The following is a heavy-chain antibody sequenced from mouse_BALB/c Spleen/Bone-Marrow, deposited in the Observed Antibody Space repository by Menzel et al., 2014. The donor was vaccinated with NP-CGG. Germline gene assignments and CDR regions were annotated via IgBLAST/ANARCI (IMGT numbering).Heavy chain of an antibody. CDR3: ARVCDSDYAMGY. CDR1: GFSLSHYG. Sequence: VKLMESGPGLVAPSQSLSITCTVSGFSLSHYGVHWVRQPPGKGLEWLGVIWAGGSTNYISALMSRLTISKDNSKSQVFLKMHSLQTDDTAMYFCARVCDSDYAMGYWGQGTSVTVSS. V-gene: IGHV2-9*02. CDR2: IWAGGST. J-gene: IGHJ4*01. D-gene: IGHD2-13*01.